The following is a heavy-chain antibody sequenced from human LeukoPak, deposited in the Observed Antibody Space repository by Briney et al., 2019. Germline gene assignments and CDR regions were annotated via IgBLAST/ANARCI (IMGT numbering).Heavy chain of an antibody. CDR2: ISAYNGNT. D-gene: IGHD3-3*01. Sequence: ASVKVSCKASGYTFTSYGISWVRQAPGQGLEWMGWISAYNGNTNYAQKLQGRVTMTTDTSTSTAYMELRSLRSDDTAVYYCARDVLRFLEWLLPSGDYYYGMDVWGQGATVTVSS. CDR3: ARDVLRFLEWLLPSGDYYYGMDV. J-gene: IGHJ6*02. V-gene: IGHV1-18*01. CDR1: GYTFTSYG.